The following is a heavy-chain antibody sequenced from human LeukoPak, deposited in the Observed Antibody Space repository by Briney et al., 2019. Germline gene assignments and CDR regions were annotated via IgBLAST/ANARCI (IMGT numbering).Heavy chain of an antibody. D-gene: IGHD5-18*01. J-gene: IGHJ5*02. CDR1: GGSISSYY. Sequence: PSETLSLTCTVSGGSISSYYWSWIRQPAGKGLEWIGRIYTSGSTNYSPSLKSRVTMSVDTSKNQFSLKLSSVTAADTAVYYCARDGYSYGYGWFDPWGQGTLVTVSS. CDR3: ARDGYSYGYGWFDP. CDR2: IYTSGST. V-gene: IGHV4-4*07.